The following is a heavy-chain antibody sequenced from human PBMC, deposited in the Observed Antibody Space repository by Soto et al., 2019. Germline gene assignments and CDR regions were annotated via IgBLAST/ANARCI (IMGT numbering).Heavy chain of an antibody. Sequence: SETLSLTCVVSGYVITSGYYWGWIRQPPGKGLEWIGTVDHSGSTYYDPSLQGRVTISIDTSKNQFSLKLTSVTAADTALYYCARYFHTYSGPPIWGQGTLVTVSS. CDR3: ARYFHTYSGPPI. D-gene: IGHD5-12*01. V-gene: IGHV4-38-2*01. J-gene: IGHJ4*02. CDR1: GYVITSGYY. CDR2: VDHSGST.